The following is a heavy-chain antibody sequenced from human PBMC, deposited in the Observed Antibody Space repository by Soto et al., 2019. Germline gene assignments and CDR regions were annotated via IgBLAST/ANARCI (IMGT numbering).Heavy chain of an antibody. V-gene: IGHV2-5*02. CDR3: AHSRDYGDYGGFDY. CDR2: IYWDDDK. Sequence: SGPTPVNPTETLALTCTFSGFSLSTSGVGVGWIRQPPGKALEWLALIYWDDDKRNSPSLKSRLTITKDTSKNQVVLTMTNMDPVDTATYYCAHSRDYGDYGGFDYWGQGTLGTVSS. CDR1: GFSLSTSGVG. D-gene: IGHD4-17*01. J-gene: IGHJ4*02.